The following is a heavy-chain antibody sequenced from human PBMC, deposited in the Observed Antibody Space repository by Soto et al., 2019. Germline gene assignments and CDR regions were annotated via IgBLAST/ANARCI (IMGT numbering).Heavy chain of an antibody. CDR2: IGSGGDKK. D-gene: IGHD6-19*01. J-gene: IGHJ4*02. CDR1: GFTFSALY. CDR3: ARDRGAVTGDYFGY. Sequence: QVQLTESGGGLVKPGGSLRLSCAASGFTFSALYMSWIRQAPGKGLEWISCIGSGGDKKIYAESVRGRFTISRDNAKNSLYLQMNSLRAEDTAVYYCARDRGAVTGDYFGYWGQGTLVTVSS. V-gene: IGHV3-11*01.